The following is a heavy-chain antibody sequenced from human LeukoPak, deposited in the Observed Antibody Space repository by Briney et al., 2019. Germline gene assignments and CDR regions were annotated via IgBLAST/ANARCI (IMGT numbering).Heavy chain of an antibody. Sequence: SETLSLTCTVSGGSISSYYWSWIRKPPGKGLEWIGYIYYSGSTSYNPSLKSRVTISVDTSKNQFSLKLSSVTAADTAVYYCARHQYSSGWYGNWFDPWGQGTLVTVSS. J-gene: IGHJ5*02. CDR1: GGSISSYY. D-gene: IGHD6-19*01. CDR3: ARHQYSSGWYGNWFDP. V-gene: IGHV4-59*08. CDR2: IYYSGST.